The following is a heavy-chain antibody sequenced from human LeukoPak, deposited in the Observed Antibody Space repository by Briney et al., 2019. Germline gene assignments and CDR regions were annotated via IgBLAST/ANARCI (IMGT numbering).Heavy chain of an antibody. CDR2: LGGSGGSI. D-gene: IGHD2-2*01. Sequence: GGSLRLSCAASGFTLNNYAMSWVRQAPGKGLEWVSGLGGSGGSINYADSVKGRFTISRDNSKNTLYLQMNSLRAEDTAVYWCAKGVDGYCSSDSCYAYDCWGQGTLVTVSS. J-gene: IGHJ4*02. CDR3: AKGVDGYCSSDSCYAYDC. V-gene: IGHV3-23*01. CDR1: GFTLNNYA.